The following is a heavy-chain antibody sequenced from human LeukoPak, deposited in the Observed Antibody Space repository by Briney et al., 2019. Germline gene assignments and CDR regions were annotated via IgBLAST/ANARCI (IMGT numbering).Heavy chain of an antibody. J-gene: IGHJ3*02. CDR1: GGTFSSYA. CDR3: ASWELELSAFDI. Sequence: SVKVSCKASGGTFSSYAISWVRQAPGQGLEWMGGIIPIFGTANYAQKFQGRVTITTDESTSTAYMELSSLRSEDTAVYYCASWELELSAFDIWGQGTMVTVSS. CDR2: IIPIFGTA. V-gene: IGHV1-69*05. D-gene: IGHD3-3*01.